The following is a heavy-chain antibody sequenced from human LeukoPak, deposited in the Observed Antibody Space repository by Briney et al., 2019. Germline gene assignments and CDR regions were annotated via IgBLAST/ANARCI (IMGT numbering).Heavy chain of an antibody. J-gene: IGHJ6*03. D-gene: IGHD5-12*01. V-gene: IGHV4-31*03. Sequence: SETLSLTCTVSGGSISSGGYYWSWVRQHPGKGLEWIGYIYYSGSTYYNPSLKSRVTISVDTSKNQFSLKLSSVTAADTAVYYCARAQVASGYDSYYYYYYMDVWGKGTTVTVSS. CDR1: GGSISSGGYY. CDR2: IYYSGST. CDR3: ARAQVASGYDSYYYYYYMDV.